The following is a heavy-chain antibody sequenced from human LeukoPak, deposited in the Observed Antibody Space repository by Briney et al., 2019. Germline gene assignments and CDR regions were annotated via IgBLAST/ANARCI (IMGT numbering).Heavy chain of an antibody. CDR3: ARGVYAGGWYLDY. J-gene: IGHJ4*02. CDR2: IWHDGSHK. Sequence: GGSLRLSCAASAFPFSSYGMHWVRQAPGKGLEWVAVIWHDGSHKYYADSVTGRFTISRDNSKNTLYLQMNTLRAEDTAIYYCARGVYAGGWYLDYWGQGTLVTVSS. D-gene: IGHD6-19*01. V-gene: IGHV3-33*01. CDR1: AFPFSSYG.